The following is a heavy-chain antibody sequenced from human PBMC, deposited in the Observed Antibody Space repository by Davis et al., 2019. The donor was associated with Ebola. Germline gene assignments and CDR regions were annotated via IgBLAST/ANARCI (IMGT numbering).Heavy chain of an antibody. V-gene: IGHV3-74*01. J-gene: IGHJ6*04. Sequence: GESLKISCAASGFTFSSYWMHWVRQAPGKGLVWVSRINSDGSSYADSVKGRFTISRDNAKNTLYLQMNSLRAEDTAVYYCARGLTTGGYCTLDVWGKGTTVTVSS. CDR2: INSDGSS. CDR1: GFTFSSYW. CDR3: ARGLTTGGYCTLDV. D-gene: IGHD2-8*01.